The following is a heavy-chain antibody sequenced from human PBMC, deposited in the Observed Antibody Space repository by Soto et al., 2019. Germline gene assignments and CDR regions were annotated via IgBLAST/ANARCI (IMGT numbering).Heavy chain of an antibody. J-gene: IGHJ3*02. CDR1: GFTFSSYS. CDR2: ISSSSSYI. Sequence: GGSLRLSCAASGFTFSSYSMNWVRQAPGKGLEWVSSISSSSSYIYYADSVKGRFTISRDNAKNSLYLQMNSLRAEDTAVYYCASLTVTTPGGRGAFDIWGQGTMVTVSS. V-gene: IGHV3-21*01. D-gene: IGHD4-17*01. CDR3: ASLTVTTPGGRGAFDI.